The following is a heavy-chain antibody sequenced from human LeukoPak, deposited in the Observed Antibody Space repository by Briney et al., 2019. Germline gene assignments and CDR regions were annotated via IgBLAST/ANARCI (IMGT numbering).Heavy chain of an antibody. Sequence: PGGSLRLSCAASGFSFSSYWMHWVRQAPGKGLVWVSRINSDGSRTSYADSVKGRFTISRDNAKNTLYLQMNSLRAEDTAVYYCAREGGYSSGPDCWGQGALVTVSS. V-gene: IGHV3-74*01. J-gene: IGHJ4*02. CDR3: AREGGYSSGPDC. CDR1: GFSFSSYW. CDR2: INSDGSRT. D-gene: IGHD6-19*01.